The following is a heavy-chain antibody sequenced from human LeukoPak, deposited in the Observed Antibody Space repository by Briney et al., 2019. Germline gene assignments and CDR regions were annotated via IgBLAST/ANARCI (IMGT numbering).Heavy chain of an antibody. CDR3: ARDVVRTMVRGFAYYGMDV. D-gene: IGHD3-10*01. CDR1: GYTFTSYY. CDR2: INPSGGST. J-gene: IGHJ6*02. Sequence: ASVKVSCKASGYTFTSYYMHWVRQAPGQGLEWMGIINPSGGSTSYAKKFQGRVTMTRDTSTSTVYMELSSLRSEDTAVYYCARDVVRTMVRGFAYYGMDVWGQGTTVTVSS. V-gene: IGHV1-46*01.